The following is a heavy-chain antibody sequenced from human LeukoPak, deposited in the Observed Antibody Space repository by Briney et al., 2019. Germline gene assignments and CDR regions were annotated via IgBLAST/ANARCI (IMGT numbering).Heavy chain of an antibody. J-gene: IGHJ6*02. V-gene: IGHV3-30*18. D-gene: IGHD3-10*01. CDR3: AKGLSLFYYGMDV. Sequence: GGSLRLSCAASGFTFSSYGMHWVRQAPGKGLEWVAVISYDGSNEYYADSVKGRFTISRDNSKNTLYLQMNSLRAEDTAVYYCAKGLSLFYYGMDVWGQGTTVTVSS. CDR1: GFTFSSYG. CDR2: ISYDGSNE.